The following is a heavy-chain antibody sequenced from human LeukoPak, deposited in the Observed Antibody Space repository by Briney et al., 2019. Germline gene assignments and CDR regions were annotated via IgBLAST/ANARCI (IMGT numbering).Heavy chain of an antibody. CDR1: GFTFNSYE. D-gene: IGHD6-19*01. CDR3: ARGESSGWDRQDFFDY. V-gene: IGHV3-48*03. CDR2: ISSTSSTI. J-gene: IGHJ4*02. Sequence: GGSLRLSCAASGFTFNSYEMNWVCQAPGKGLEWVSYISSTSSTIYYADSVRGRFTISRDKAKNSLHLQMNSLRAEDTAVYYCARGESSGWDRQDFFDYWGQGTLVTVSS.